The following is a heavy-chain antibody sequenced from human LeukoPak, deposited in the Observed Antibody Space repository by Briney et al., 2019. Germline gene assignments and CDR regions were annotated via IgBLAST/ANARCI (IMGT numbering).Heavy chain of an antibody. CDR1: GFTFSNFE. V-gene: IGHV3-48*03. CDR2: ISGNGNDR. J-gene: IGHJ6*03. CDR3: ARGGLNTMVRGVIRYYYMDV. Sequence: GGSLRLSCAASGFTFSNFEMNWVRQAPGKGLEWVSYISGNGNDRYYADSVKGRFTISRDNSKNTLYLQMNSLRAEDTAVYYCARGGLNTMVRGVIRYYYMDVWGKGTTVTISS. D-gene: IGHD3-10*01.